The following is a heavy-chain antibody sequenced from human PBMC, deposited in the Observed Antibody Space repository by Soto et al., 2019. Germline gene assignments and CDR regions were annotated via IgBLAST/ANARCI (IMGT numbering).Heavy chain of an antibody. CDR3: ASIAVAHDAFDI. CDR1: GFTFSSYG. J-gene: IGHJ3*02. CDR2: IWYDGSNK. Sequence: PGGSLRLSCAASGFTFSSYGMHWVRQAPGKGLEWVAVIWYDGSNKYYADSVKGRFTISRDNSKNTLYLQMNSLRAEDTAVYYCASIAVAHDAFDIWGQGTMVTVSS. D-gene: IGHD6-19*01. V-gene: IGHV3-33*01.